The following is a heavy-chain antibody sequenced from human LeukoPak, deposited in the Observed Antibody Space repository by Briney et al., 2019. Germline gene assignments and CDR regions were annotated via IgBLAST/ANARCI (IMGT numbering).Heavy chain of an antibody. CDR1: GFTFSSYA. V-gene: IGHV3-21*01. D-gene: IGHD3-3*01. CDR2: ISSSSSYI. J-gene: IGHJ4*02. Sequence: GGSLRLSCAASGFTFSSYAMSWVRQAPGKGLEWVSSISSSSSYIYYADSVKGRFTISRDNAKNSLYLQMNSLRAEDTAVYYCFGVVIISGQDYFDYWGQGTLVTVSS. CDR3: FGVVIISGQDYFDY.